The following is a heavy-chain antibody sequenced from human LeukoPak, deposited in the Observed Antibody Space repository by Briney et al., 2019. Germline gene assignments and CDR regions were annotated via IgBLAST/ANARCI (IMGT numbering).Heavy chain of an antibody. V-gene: IGHV3-48*03. CDR2: ISSSGSTI. Sequence: AGGSLRLSCAASGFTFSSYEMNWVRQAPGKGREWVSYISSSGSTIYYADSVKGRFTISRDNSKNTLYLQMNSLRAEDTAVYYCARDRAAAMEYYYMDVWGKGTTVTVSS. J-gene: IGHJ6*03. CDR1: GFTFSSYE. D-gene: IGHD2-2*01. CDR3: ARDRAAAMEYYYMDV.